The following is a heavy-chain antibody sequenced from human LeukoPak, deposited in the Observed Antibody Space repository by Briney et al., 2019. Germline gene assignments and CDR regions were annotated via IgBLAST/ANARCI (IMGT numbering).Heavy chain of an antibody. Sequence: SETLSLTCAVYGGSFSGYYWSWIRQPPGKGLEWIGEINHSGSTNYNPSLKSRVTISVDTSKNQFSLKLSSVTAADTAVYYCARGFSRAAYFDCWGQGTLVTVSS. CDR1: GGSFSGYY. CDR3: ARGFSRAAYFDC. V-gene: IGHV4-34*01. CDR2: INHSGST. D-gene: IGHD3-3*02. J-gene: IGHJ4*02.